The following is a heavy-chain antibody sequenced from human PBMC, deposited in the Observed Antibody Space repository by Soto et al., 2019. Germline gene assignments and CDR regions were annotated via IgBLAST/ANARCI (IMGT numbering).Heavy chain of an antibody. V-gene: IGHV1-18*01. J-gene: IGHJ5*02. CDR3: VRAPRIGVDGLNWFDP. CDR2: ISTYNGNT. Sequence: ASVKVSCKASGYTFTSYGISWVRQAPGQGLEWMGWISTYNGNTNYVQKLQGRVTMTTDTSTSTAYMELRSLRSDDTAVYYCVRAPRIGVDGLNWFDPWGQGTLVTVSS. D-gene: IGHD6-19*01. CDR1: GYTFTSYG.